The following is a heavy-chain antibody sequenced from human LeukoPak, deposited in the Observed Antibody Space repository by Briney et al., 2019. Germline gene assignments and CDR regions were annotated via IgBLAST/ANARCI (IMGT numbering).Heavy chain of an antibody. CDR3: ARSSITMVRGVSHYGMDV. CDR2: IYYSGST. CDR1: GGSISSYY. J-gene: IGHJ6*02. Sequence: SETLSLTCTVSGGSISSYYWSWIRQPPGKGLEWIGYIYYSGSTNYNPSLKSRVTISVDTSKNQFSLKLSSVTAADTAVYYCARSSITMVRGVSHYGMDVWGQGTTVTVFS. D-gene: IGHD3-10*01. V-gene: IGHV4-59*01.